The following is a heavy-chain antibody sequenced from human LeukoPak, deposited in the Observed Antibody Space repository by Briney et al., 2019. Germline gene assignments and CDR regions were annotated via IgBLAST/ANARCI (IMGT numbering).Heavy chain of an antibody. CDR2: ISSSSSYI. Sequence: KSGGSLRLSCAASGFTFSSYSMTWVRQAPGKGLEWVSSISSSSSYIYYADSVKGRFTISRDSAKNSLYLQMNSLRAEDTAVYYCARECSSSCFGGFDYWGQGTLVTVSS. J-gene: IGHJ4*02. CDR1: GFTFSSYS. D-gene: IGHD6-13*01. V-gene: IGHV3-21*01. CDR3: ARECSSSCFGGFDY.